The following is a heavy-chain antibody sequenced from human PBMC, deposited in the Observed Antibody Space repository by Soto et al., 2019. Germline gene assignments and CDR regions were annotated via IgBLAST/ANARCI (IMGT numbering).Heavy chain of an antibody. D-gene: IGHD2-15*01. CDR1: GGSISSGGYY. Sequence: QVQLQESGPGLVKPSQTLSLTCTVSGGSISSGGYYWSWIRQHPGKGLEWIGYIYYSGSTYYNPSLKSRVTISVDTSKNQFSLQLSSVTAADTAVYYCARVDCSGGSCYSDYWGQGTLVTVSS. CDR2: IYYSGST. J-gene: IGHJ4*02. CDR3: ARVDCSGGSCYSDY. V-gene: IGHV4-31*03.